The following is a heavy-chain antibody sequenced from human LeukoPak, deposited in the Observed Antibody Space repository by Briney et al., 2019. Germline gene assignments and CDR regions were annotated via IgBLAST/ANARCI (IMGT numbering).Heavy chain of an antibody. D-gene: IGHD3-9*01. CDR1: GLTFSNAW. Sequence: GGSLRLSCAASGLTFSNAWMSWVRQAPGKGLEWVGRIKSKTDGGTTDYAAPVKGRFTISRDDSKNTLYLQMNSLKTEDTAVYYCTTWENFDWLFGLVSWGQGTLVTVSS. CDR2: IKSKTDGGTT. CDR3: TTWENFDWLFGLVS. J-gene: IGHJ5*02. V-gene: IGHV3-15*01.